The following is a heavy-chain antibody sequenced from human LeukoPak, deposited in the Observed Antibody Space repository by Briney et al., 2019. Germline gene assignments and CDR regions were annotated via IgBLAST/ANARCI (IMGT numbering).Heavy chain of an antibody. CDR1: GFIFTNFW. J-gene: IGHJ5*02. D-gene: IGHD3-16*02. V-gene: IGHV3-7*01. CDR3: ARDSMNTFGGVIVLPENWFDP. Sequence: TGGSLRLSCAVSGFIFTNFWMSWVRQAPGRGLEWVANIHPEGNEKYHVESVKGRFTISRDNTKNLLFLQMNGLRVEDTAVYYCARDSMNTFGGVIVLPENWFDPWGQGTLVTVSS. CDR2: IHPEGNEK.